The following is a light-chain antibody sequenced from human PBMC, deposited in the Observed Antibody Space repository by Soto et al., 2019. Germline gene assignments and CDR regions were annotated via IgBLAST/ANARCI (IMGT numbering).Light chain of an antibody. CDR2: EVS. CDR1: SSDIGAYDY. CDR3: SSYTTRGTLNYV. Sequence: QSVLTQPASVSASPGQSITISCTGTSSDIGAYDYVSWYQQHPGKAPKLMIYEVSHRPSGISHRFSASKSGNTASLTISGLQAEDEADYYCSSYTTRGTLNYVFGSGTKVTAL. J-gene: IGLJ1*01. V-gene: IGLV2-14*01.